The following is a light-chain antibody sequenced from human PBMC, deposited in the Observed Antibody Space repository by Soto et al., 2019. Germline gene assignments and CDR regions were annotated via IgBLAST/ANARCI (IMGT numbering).Light chain of an antibody. CDR1: QTVSSSN. CDR2: GTS. J-gene: IGKJ1*01. CDR3: QQEAGSSWT. V-gene: IGKV3-20*01. Sequence: ESVLTQSPGTLSLSPGERATLSCRASQTVSSSNLAWYQQKPGQAPRLLIYGTSNRVAAIPDRFSGSGSGTDFTLTISSLDPEDSAVYYCQQEAGSSWTFGRGTKVEIK.